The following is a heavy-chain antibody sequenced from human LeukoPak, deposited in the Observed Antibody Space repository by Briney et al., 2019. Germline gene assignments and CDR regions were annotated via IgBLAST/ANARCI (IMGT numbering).Heavy chain of an antibody. V-gene: IGHV4-59*01. D-gene: IGHD3-22*01. J-gene: IGHJ4*02. CDR3: ASHYYDRSGYYPFDY. Sequence: KASETLSLTRTVSGGSLSSYYWSWIRQPPGKGLEWIGYIYYSGSTHYTPSLKSRVSISIDTSKNQFSLKLSSVTAADTAVYYWASHYYDRSGYYPFDYWGQGTLVTVSS. CDR1: GGSLSSYY. CDR2: IYYSGST.